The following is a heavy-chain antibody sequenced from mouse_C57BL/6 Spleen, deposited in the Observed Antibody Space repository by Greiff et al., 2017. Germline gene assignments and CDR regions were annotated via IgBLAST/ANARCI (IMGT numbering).Heavy chain of an antibody. D-gene: IGHD1-1*01. CDR3: ARSAYSSSYVYAMDY. CDR1: GYTFTDYN. J-gene: IGHJ4*01. CDR2: INPNNGGT. V-gene: IGHV1-22*01. Sequence: EVQLQQSGPELVKPGASVKMSCKASGYTFTDYNMHWVKQGPGKGLEWVGYINPNNGGTSYKQTFKGQATLTGNKSSSTAYLELRSLTSEDSAVYYCARSAYSSSYVYAMDYWGQGTSVTVSS.